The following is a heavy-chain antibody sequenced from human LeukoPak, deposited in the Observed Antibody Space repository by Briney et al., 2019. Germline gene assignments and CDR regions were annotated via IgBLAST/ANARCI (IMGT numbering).Heavy chain of an antibody. J-gene: IGHJ3*02. CDR1: GFTFFNYA. Sequence: GGSLRLSCAASGFTFFNYAMSWVRQAPGKGLEWVSVIYSGGSTYYADSVKGRFTISRDNSKNTLYLQMNSLRAEDTAVYYCARERGYSHAFDIWGQGTMVTVSS. CDR2: IYSGGST. D-gene: IGHD5-18*01. CDR3: ARERGYSHAFDI. V-gene: IGHV3-53*01.